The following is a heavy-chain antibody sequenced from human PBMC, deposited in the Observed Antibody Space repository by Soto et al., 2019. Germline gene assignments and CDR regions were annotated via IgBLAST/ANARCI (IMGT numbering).Heavy chain of an antibody. CDR3: ARVNGDYEY. D-gene: IGHD4-17*01. J-gene: IGHJ4*02. CDR2: IIPVPGIA. V-gene: IGHV1-69*02. CDR1: GGTFSSYT. Sequence: QVQLVQSGAEVKKPGSSVKVSCKASGGTFSSYTISWVRQTPGQGLEWMVRIIPVPGIANYAQKFQGSVTITADKSTSTAYMELSSLRSEHTAVYYCARVNGDYEYWGQGTLVTVSA.